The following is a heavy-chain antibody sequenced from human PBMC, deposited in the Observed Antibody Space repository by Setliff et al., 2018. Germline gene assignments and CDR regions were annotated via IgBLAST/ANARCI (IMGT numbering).Heavy chain of an antibody. CDR1: GYNFITFG. D-gene: IGHD5-18*01. CDR2: TIPMFGTT. V-gene: IGHV1-69*13. J-gene: IGHJ6*03. CDR3: VREGVDTRSSTDYRYYMDV. Sequence: GASVKVSCKTSGYNFITFGISWVRQAPGQGLEWMGGTIPMFGTTNYARKFQGRVTIISDESTSTAYMQLSSLGSEDTAVYYCVREGVDTRSSTDYRYYMDVWGKGTTVTVSS.